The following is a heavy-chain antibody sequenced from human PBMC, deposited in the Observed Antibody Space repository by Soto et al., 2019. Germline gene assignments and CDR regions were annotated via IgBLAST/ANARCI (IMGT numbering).Heavy chain of an antibody. Sequence: QVQLVESGGGVVQPGRSLRLSCAASGFTFSSNAMHWVRQAPGKGLEWVAVMSYDGSNEYYADSVKGRFTISRDNSKNTLDLQMNRLRAEDTAVYYCARLAILSGTTRPPPLDYWGQGTLVTVSS. D-gene: IGHD4-17*01. CDR3: ARLAILSGTTRPPPLDY. CDR2: MSYDGSNE. CDR1: GFTFSSNA. V-gene: IGHV3-30-3*01. J-gene: IGHJ4*02.